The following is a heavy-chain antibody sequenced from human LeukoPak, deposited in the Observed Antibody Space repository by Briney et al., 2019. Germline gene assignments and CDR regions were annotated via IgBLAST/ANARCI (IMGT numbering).Heavy chain of an antibody. CDR3: AKEQASAAVYPAFDY. Sequence: GGSLRLSCAASGFPFCIYGMHWVRQAPGKGLVWVAAISYDGSKEYSADTVKGRFTISRDSSKKTLYLQMNSLRAEDTAVYYCAKEQASAAVYPAFDYWGQGILVTVSS. CDR1: GFPFCIYG. V-gene: IGHV3-30*18. CDR2: ISYDGSKE. D-gene: IGHD6-13*01. J-gene: IGHJ4*02.